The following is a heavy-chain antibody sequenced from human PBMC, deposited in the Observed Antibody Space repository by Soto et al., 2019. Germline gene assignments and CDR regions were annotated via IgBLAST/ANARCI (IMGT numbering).Heavy chain of an antibody. CDR1: GGSVTNSSYY. Sequence: SETLSLTCTVSGGSVTNSSYYWGWIRQSPGKGLEWIGSVYYRGRSYSKSSVKSRVTISVDTSKNRFSLSLNSVTASDTAVYFCVSQRTAVPTQAYFDYWGPGALVTVS. V-gene: IGHV4-39*01. D-gene: IGHD2-21*02. J-gene: IGHJ4*02. CDR3: VSQRTAVPTQAYFDY. CDR2: VYYRGRS.